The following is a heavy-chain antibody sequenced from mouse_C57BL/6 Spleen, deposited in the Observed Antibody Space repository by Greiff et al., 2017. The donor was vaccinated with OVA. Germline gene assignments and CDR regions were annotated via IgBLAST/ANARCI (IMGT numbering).Heavy chain of an antibody. Sequence: EVKLQESGPELVKPGASVKIPCKASGYTFTDYNMDWVKQSHGKSLEWIGDINPNNGGTIYNQKFKGKATLTVDKSSSTAYMELRSLTSEDTAVYYCARGRLTGTGYFDYWGQGTTLTVSS. CDR1: GYTFTDYN. V-gene: IGHV1-18*01. CDR2: INPNNGGT. D-gene: IGHD4-1*01. J-gene: IGHJ2*01. CDR3: ARGRLTGTGYFDY.